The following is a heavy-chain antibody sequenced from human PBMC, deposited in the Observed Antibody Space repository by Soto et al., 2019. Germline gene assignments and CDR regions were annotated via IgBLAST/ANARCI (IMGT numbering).Heavy chain of an antibody. CDR2: ISYDGSNK. Sequence: GGSLRLSCVASGFTFSSYAMHWVRQAPGKGLESVAVISYDGSNKYYADSVKGRFTISRDNSKNTLYLQMSGLRADDTAVYCCARELVLRYFDWSPSYSWFDPWGQGTLVTVS. CDR1: GFTFSSYA. D-gene: IGHD3-9*01. CDR3: ARELVLRYFDWSPSYSWFDP. V-gene: IGHV3-30-3*01. J-gene: IGHJ5*02.